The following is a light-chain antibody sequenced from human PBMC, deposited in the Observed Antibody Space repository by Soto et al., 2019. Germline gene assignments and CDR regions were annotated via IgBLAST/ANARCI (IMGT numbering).Light chain of an antibody. CDR3: QTGGTGIQV. CDR2: LNSDDSH. Sequence: QPVLTQSPSASASLGASVKLTCTLSSGHSDFAIAWHQQQPQKGPRYLMKLNSDDSHIKGDGIPDRFSGSSSGAERHLTISSLQSEDEADYYCQTGGTGIQVFGGGTKLTVL. CDR1: SGHSDFA. V-gene: IGLV4-69*01. J-gene: IGLJ2*01.